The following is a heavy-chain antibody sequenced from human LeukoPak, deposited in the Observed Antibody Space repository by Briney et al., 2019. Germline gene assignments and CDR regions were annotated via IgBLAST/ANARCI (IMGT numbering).Heavy chain of an antibody. V-gene: IGHV1-46*01. J-gene: IGHJ4*02. CDR2: INPRGDGT. Sequence: ASVKVSCKASGYTFTNYYMNWVRQAPGQGLEWMGIINPRGDGTSYAQKFQGRVSMTRETSTSTVYMELTSLTSDDTAVYYCVREDYYGSGSSYKWGYWGQGTLVTVSS. CDR3: VREDYYGSGSSYKWGY. D-gene: IGHD3-10*01. CDR1: GYTFTNYY.